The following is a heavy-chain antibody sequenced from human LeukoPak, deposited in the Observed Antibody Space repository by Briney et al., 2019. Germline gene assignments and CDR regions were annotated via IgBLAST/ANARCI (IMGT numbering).Heavy chain of an antibody. CDR3: ARSNGYGLVGI. D-gene: IGHD3-10*01. V-gene: IGHV4-39*07. CDR1: GGSISNYY. J-gene: IGHJ3*02. CDR2: IYYSGNT. Sequence: PSETLSLTCTVSGGSISNYYWGWIRQAPGKGLEWIGSIYYSGNTYYNSSLKSRVTISLDTSKNQFSLNLFSVTAADTAVYYCARSNGYGLVGIWGQGTMVTVSS.